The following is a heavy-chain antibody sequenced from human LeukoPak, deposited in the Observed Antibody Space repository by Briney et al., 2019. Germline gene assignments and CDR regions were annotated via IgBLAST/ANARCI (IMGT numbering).Heavy chain of an antibody. J-gene: IGHJ6*02. CDR1: GFIFRHYW. CDR3: ASDPHHASRMDV. V-gene: IGHV3-7*01. D-gene: IGHD1-14*01. Sequence: GGPLRLSCAAYGFIFRHYWMSWLRQAPGKGLEGVANIKQDGSEQYYVGSVKGRFTISRDNAKNSLYLQMNSLRAEDTAVYYCASDPHHASRMDVWGQGTTVTVSS. CDR2: IKQDGSEQ.